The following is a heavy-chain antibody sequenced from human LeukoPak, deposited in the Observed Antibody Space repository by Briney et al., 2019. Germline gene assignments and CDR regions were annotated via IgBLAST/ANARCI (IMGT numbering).Heavy chain of an antibody. CDR2: ISSSSSYT. CDR3: AKILWDGRGTFY. V-gene: IGHV3-21*04. CDR1: GFTFSSYS. D-gene: IGHD2-15*01. J-gene: IGHJ4*02. Sequence: GGSLRLSCAASGFTFSSYSMNWVRQAPGKGLEWVSSISSSSSYTYYADSVKGRFTISRDNSKDTLSLQMVSLRVEDTAVYYCAKILWDGRGTFYWGQGTLVTVSS.